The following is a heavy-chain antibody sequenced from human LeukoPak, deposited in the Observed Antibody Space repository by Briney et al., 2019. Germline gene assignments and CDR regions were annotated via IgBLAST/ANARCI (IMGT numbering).Heavy chain of an antibody. Sequence: ASVKVSCKAPGGTFSSYAISWVRQAPGQGLEWMGGIIPIFGTANYAQKFQGRVTITADESTSTAYMELSSLRSEDTAVYYCARDRSLGDYYDSSGYAGNDSYWGQGTLVTVSS. CDR3: ARDRSLGDYYDSSGYAGNDSY. CDR1: GGTFSSYA. CDR2: IIPIFGTA. V-gene: IGHV1-69*13. D-gene: IGHD3-22*01. J-gene: IGHJ4*02.